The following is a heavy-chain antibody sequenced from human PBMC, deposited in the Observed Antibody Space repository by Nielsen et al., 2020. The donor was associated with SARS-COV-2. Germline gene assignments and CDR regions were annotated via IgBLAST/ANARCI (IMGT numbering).Heavy chain of an antibody. J-gene: IGHJ6*02. CDR3: TTEFSYYYGMDV. Sequence: GGSLRLSCAASGFTFSDYYMSWIRQAPGKGLEWVGRIKSKTDGGTTDYAAPVKGRFTISRDDSKNTLYLQMNSLKTEDTAVYYCTTEFSYYYGMDVWGQGTTVTVSS. CDR2: IKSKTDGGTT. CDR1: GFTFSDYY. V-gene: IGHV3-15*01.